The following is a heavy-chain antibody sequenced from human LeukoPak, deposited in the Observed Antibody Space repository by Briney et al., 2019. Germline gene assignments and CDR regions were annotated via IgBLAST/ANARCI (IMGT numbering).Heavy chain of an antibody. D-gene: IGHD3-22*01. Sequence: PGGSLRLSCAASGFTFSSYAMHWVRLAPGKGLEWVAVISYDGSNKYYADSVKGRFTISRDNSKNTLYLQMNSLRAEDTAVYYCARATYYYDSSGYSLGYWGQGTLVTVSS. J-gene: IGHJ4*02. CDR3: ARATYYYDSSGYSLGY. CDR2: ISYDGSNK. V-gene: IGHV3-30-3*01. CDR1: GFTFSSYA.